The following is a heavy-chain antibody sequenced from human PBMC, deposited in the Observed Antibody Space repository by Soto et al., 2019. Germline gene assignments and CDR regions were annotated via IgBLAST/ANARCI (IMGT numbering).Heavy chain of an antibody. D-gene: IGHD6-6*01. Sequence: ASVKVSCKASGYTFTSYGISWVRQAPGQGLEWMGWISAYNGNTNYAQKLQGRVTMTTDTSTSTAYMELRSLRSDDTAVYYCARARGSSSLYYYYYYMDVWGKGTTVTVSS. J-gene: IGHJ6*03. CDR3: ARARGSSSLYYYYYYMDV. CDR1: GYTFTSYG. V-gene: IGHV1-18*01. CDR2: ISAYNGNT.